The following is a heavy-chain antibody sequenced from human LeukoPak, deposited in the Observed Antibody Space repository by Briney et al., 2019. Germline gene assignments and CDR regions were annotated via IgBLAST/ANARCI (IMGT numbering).Heavy chain of an antibody. D-gene: IGHD3/OR15-3a*01. CDR1: GFTFSSSA. Sequence: PGGSLRLSCAASGFTFSSSAMSWVRQAPGKGLEWVSNISGSGSGGSTYYADSVKGRFTISRDNSKNTLYLQMNSLRAEDTAVYYCAKDRGTGFLHDWTVSSWGQGTRVTVSS. CDR2: ISGSGSGGST. J-gene: IGHJ4*02. V-gene: IGHV3-23*01. CDR3: AKDRGTGFLHDWTVSS.